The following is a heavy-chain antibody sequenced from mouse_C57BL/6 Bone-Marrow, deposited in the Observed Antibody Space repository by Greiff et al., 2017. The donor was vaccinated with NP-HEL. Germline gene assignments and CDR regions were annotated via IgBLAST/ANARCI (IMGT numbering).Heavy chain of an antibody. CDR3: ARSVLITTVVADAMDY. Sequence: QVQLQQPGAELVKPGASVKLSCKASGYTFTSYWMHWVKQRPGQGLGWIGMIHPNSGSTNYNEKFKSKATLTVDKSSSTAYMQLSSLTSEDSAVYYCARSVLITTVVADAMDYWGQGTSVTVSS. J-gene: IGHJ4*01. CDR2: IHPNSGST. CDR1: GYTFTSYW. D-gene: IGHD1-1*01. V-gene: IGHV1-64*01.